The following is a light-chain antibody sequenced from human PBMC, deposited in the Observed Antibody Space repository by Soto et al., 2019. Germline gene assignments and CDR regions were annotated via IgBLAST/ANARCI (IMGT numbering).Light chain of an antibody. J-gene: IGKJ1*01. CDR3: QQYGSSFTWT. V-gene: IGKV3-20*01. CDR1: KSVSSSY. Sequence: EIVLTQSPGTLSLSPGERATLSCRASKSVSSSYLAGYQQKPGQAPRLLIYGASSRATGIPDRCSGSGSGTDFTLPISRLEPEDFAVYYCQQYGSSFTWTFGQGTKVEIK. CDR2: GAS.